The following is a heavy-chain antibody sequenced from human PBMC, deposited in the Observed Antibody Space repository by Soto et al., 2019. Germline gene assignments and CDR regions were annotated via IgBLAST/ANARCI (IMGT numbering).Heavy chain of an antibody. V-gene: IGHV5-51*01. CDR1: GYSFTSYW. CDR3: ATTYYYDSSGYLYPSPLDY. CDR2: IYPGDSDT. Sequence: PGESLKISCKGSGYSFTSYWIGWVRQMPGRGLEWMGIIYPGDSDTRYSPSFQGQVTISADKSISTAYLQWSSLKASDTAMYYCATTYYYDSSGYLYPSPLDYWGQGTLVTVSS. D-gene: IGHD3-22*01. J-gene: IGHJ4*02.